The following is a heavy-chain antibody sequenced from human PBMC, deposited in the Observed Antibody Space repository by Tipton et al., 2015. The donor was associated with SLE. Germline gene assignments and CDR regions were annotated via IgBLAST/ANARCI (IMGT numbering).Heavy chain of an antibody. D-gene: IGHD3-16*01. J-gene: IGHJ6*02. CDR3: ARNLGSYYGMDV. Sequence: SLRLSCAASGFRFSSYWMHWVRHAPGKGLVWVSEIDSTGSSTTYADSVRDRFTISRDNAKNTLFLQMDSLRVDDTAVYYCARNLGSYYGMDVWGQGTTVTVSS. CDR2: IDSTGSST. V-gene: IGHV3-74*01. CDR1: GFRFSSYW.